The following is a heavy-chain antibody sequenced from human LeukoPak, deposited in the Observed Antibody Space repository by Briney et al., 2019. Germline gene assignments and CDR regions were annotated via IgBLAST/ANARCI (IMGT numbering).Heavy chain of an antibody. CDR3: AREGAGYYFDS. Sequence: PGGSLRLPCAASGFTFSSYWVTWVRQAPGKGLEWVANIQQDGSEKHYVDSVKGRFTISRDNAKNSLYLQMNTLRADDTAVYYCAREGAGYYFDSWGQGTLVTVSS. CDR2: IQQDGSEK. J-gene: IGHJ4*02. V-gene: IGHV3-7*01. CDR1: GFTFSSYW. D-gene: IGHD1-26*01.